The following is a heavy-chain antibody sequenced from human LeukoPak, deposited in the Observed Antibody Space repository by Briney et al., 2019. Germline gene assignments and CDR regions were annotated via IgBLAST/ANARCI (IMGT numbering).Heavy chain of an antibody. CDR1: GFTFSSYS. J-gene: IGHJ6*02. V-gene: IGHV3-48*04. CDR3: ARSLLEGATPYYYYYGMDV. Sequence: RGSLRLSCAASGFTFSSYSMNWARQAPGKGLEWVSYMSSSGSSIYYADSVKGRFTISRDNAKNSLYLQMNSLRAEDTAVYYCARSLLEGATPYYYYYGMDVWGQGTTVTVSS. D-gene: IGHD1-26*01. CDR2: MSSSGSSI.